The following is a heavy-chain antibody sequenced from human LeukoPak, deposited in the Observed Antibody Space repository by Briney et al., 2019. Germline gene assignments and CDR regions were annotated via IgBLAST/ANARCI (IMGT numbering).Heavy chain of an antibody. V-gene: IGHV1-8*01. CDR3: ARVLKGTIPPDP. CDR2: MNPNSGNT. Sequence: ASVKVSCKASGYTFTSYDINWVRQATGQGLEWMGWMNPNSGNTGYAQKFQGRVTTTRNTSISTAYMELSSLRSEDTAVYYCARVLKGTIPPDPWGQGTLVTVSS. J-gene: IGHJ5*02. D-gene: IGHD3-10*01. CDR1: GYTFTSYD.